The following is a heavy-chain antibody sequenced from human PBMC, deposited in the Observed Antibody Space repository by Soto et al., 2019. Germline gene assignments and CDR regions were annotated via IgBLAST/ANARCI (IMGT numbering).Heavy chain of an antibody. CDR2: IYYSGST. CDR1: GGSISSSCYY. J-gene: IGHJ4*02. D-gene: IGHD3-9*01. CDR3: ARLEGLATISYYFDF. Sequence: QLQLQESDPGLVKPSEALSLTCSVSGGSISSSCYYWGWIRQPPGKGLEWIGSIYYSGSTYYNPSLKSRVTISIDKSKNQFSLKLSSLTAADTAVYYCARLEGLATISYYFDFWGQGTLVTVSS. V-gene: IGHV4-39*01.